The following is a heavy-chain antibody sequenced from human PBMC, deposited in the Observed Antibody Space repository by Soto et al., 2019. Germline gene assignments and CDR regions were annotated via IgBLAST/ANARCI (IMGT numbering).Heavy chain of an antibody. CDR3: ARESAQDYDFWSGYYRTAYSPTDYYGMDV. V-gene: IGHV4-31*03. CDR1: GDSISSGGYY. J-gene: IGHJ6*02. CDR2: IYYSGST. D-gene: IGHD3-3*01. Sequence: SETLSLTCTVSGDSISSGGYYWSWIRQHPGKGLEWIGYIYYSGSTYYNPSLKSRVTISVDTSKNQFSLKLSSVTAADTAVYYCARESAQDYDFWSGYYRTAYSPTDYYGMDVWGQGTTVTVSS.